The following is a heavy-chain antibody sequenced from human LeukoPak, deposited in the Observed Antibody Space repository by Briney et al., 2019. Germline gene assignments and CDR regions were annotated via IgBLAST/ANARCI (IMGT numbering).Heavy chain of an antibody. CDR1: GGSFSGCY. CDR3: ASVWSGYPSV. CDR2: INHSGST. D-gene: IGHD3-3*01. J-gene: IGHJ6*04. Sequence: SETLSLTCAVYGGSFSGCYWSWIRQPPGKGLEWIGEINHSGSTNYNPSLKSRVTISVDTSKDQFSLKLSSVTAADTAVYYCASVWSGYPSVWGKGTTVTVSS. V-gene: IGHV4-34*01.